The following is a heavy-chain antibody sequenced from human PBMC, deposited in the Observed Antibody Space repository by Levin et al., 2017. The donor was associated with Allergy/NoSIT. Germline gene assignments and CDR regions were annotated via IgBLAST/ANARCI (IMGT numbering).Heavy chain of an antibody. V-gene: IGHV3-74*03. CDR3: ARGFYTGSLYSLGA. Sequence: PGGSLLLSFSSSLFTFCIYFILFFLFLSFLFLFFVSRLPTAGTSTTYADSVKGRFTISRDNAKNTLYLQMNSLGAEDTAVYYCARGFYTGSLYSLGAWGQGTLVTVSS. D-gene: IGHD2-8*02. CDR2: LPTAGTST. J-gene: IGHJ5*02. CDR1: LFTFCIYF.